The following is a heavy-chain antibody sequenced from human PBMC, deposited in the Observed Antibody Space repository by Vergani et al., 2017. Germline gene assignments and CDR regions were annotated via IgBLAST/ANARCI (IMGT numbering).Heavy chain of an antibody. Sequence: APGKGLEWVSSISSSSCYIYYADSVKGRFTISRDNAKNSLYLQMNSLRAEDTAVYYCARCHYDSSGYYYIDYWGQGTLVTVSS. CDR3: ARCHYDSSGYYYIDY. CDR2: ISSSSCYI. V-gene: IGHV3-21*01. D-gene: IGHD3-22*01. J-gene: IGHJ4*02.